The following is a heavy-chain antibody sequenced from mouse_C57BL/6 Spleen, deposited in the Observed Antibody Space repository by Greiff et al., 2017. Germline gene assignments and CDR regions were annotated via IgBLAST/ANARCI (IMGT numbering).Heavy chain of an antibody. CDR2: INPNNGGT. D-gene: IGHD1-1*01. V-gene: IGHV1-26*01. Sequence: VQLQQSGPELVKPGASVKISCKASGYTFTDYYMNWVKQSHGKSLEWIGDINPNNGGTRYNQKFKGKATLTVDKSSSTAYMELRSLTSEDSAVYYCARRYYYGSIYAMDYWGQGTSVTVSS. CDR3: ARRYYYGSIYAMDY. CDR1: GYTFTDYY. J-gene: IGHJ4*01.